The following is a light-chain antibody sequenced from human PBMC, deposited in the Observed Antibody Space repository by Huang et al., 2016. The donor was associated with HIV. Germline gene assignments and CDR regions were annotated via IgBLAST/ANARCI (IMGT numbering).Light chain of an antibody. J-gene: IGKJ3*01. CDR1: QSVSSN. V-gene: IGKV3-15*01. CDR3: QQYNSWPPLFT. CDR2: GTS. Sequence: EIVMTQSPATLSVSPGERATLSCRASQSVSSNLAWYQQKPGQAPRLLIYGTSTSATGIPARFSGSGSGSGTEFTLTISSLQSEDFAVYYCQQYNSWPPLFTFGPGTKVDVK.